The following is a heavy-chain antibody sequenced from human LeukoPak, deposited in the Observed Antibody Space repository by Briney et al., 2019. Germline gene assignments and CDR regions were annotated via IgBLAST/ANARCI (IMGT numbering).Heavy chain of an antibody. D-gene: IGHD5-18*01. CDR2: INHSGST. V-gene: IGHV4-34*01. Sequence: SETLSLTCAVYGGSLSDYYWSWIRQPPGKGLEWIGEINHSGSTNYNPSHKSRVTISVDTSKNQFSLKLSSVTAADTAVYYCARGRVGYSYGLTGYYYDMDVWGQGTTVTVSS. J-gene: IGHJ6*02. CDR1: GGSLSDYY. CDR3: ARGRVGYSYGLTGYYYDMDV.